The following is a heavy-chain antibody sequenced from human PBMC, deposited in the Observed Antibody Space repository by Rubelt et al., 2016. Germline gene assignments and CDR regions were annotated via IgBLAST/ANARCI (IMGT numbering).Heavy chain of an antibody. J-gene: IGHJ3*02. V-gene: IGHV4-59*01. CDR3: ARRPSRDAFDI. CDR1: GGSISSYY. CDR2: IHYSGST. Sequence: WLTCTVSGGSISSYYWGWIRQPPGKGLERIGYIHYSGSTNYNPPLKTRVTISVDTSKNQFALKLSSVTAAGTAVYYCARRPSRDAFDIWGQGTMVTVSS.